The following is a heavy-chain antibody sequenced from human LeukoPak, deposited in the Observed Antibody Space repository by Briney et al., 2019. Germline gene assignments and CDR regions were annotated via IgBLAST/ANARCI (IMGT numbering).Heavy chain of an antibody. CDR1: GFTFSSYE. CDR2: ISSSGSSI. D-gene: IGHD5-18*01. CDR3: AREPGYNYGTDY. V-gene: IGHV3-48*03. Sequence: GGSLRLSCAASGFTFSSYEMNWVRQAPGQGLEWVSYISSSGSSIYYADFVKDRFTISRDNAKNSLYLQMNSLRAEDTAVYYCAREPGYNYGTDYWGQGSLVTVSS. J-gene: IGHJ4*02.